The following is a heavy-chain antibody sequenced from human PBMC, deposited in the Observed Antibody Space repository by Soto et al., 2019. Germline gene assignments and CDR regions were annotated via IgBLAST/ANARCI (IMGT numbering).Heavy chain of an antibody. CDR1: GFTFSNAW. CDR2: IKSKTDGGTT. Sequence: EVQLVESGGGLVKPGGSLRLSCAASGFTFSNAWMSWVRQAPGKGLEWVGRIKSKTDGGTTDYAAPVKGRFTISRDDSKNTLYLQMNSLKSDDTAGYYCTTGGGDYEGGHYYYMDVWGKGTTVTVSS. J-gene: IGHJ6*03. V-gene: IGHV3-15*01. CDR3: TTGGGDYEGGHYYYMDV. D-gene: IGHD4-17*01.